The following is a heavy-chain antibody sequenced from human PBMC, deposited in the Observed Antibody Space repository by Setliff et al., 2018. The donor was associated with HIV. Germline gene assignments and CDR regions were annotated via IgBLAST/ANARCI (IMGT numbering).Heavy chain of an antibody. CDR3: ASVISSSDRRDY. CDR2: INHSGST. V-gene: IGHV4-34*01. Sequence: SETLSLTCAVYGGSFSGYYWSWIRQPPGKGLEWIGEINHSGSTNYNPSLKSRVTISVDTSKNQFSLKLSSVTVADTAVYYCASVISSSDRRDYWGQGTLVTVSS. CDR1: GGSFSGYY. J-gene: IGHJ4*02. D-gene: IGHD6-6*01.